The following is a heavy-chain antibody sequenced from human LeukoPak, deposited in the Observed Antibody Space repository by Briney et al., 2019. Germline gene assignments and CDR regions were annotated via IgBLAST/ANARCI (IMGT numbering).Heavy chain of an antibody. D-gene: IGHD5-18*01. Sequence: PSETLSLTCTVSGGSISGYYWGWIRQPPGKGLEWIGSIYYSGSTYYNPSLKSRVTISVDTSKNQFSLKLSSVTAADTAVYYCARDDSYGLSFDYWAREPWSPSPQ. CDR1: GGSISGYY. V-gene: IGHV4-39*07. CDR2: IYYSGST. J-gene: IGHJ4*02. CDR3: ARDDSYGLSFDY.